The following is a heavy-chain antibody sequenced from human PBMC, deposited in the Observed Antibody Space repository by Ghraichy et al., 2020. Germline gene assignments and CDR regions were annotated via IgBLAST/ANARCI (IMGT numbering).Heavy chain of an antibody. CDR2: ISASDGT. D-gene: IGHD2-21*01. CDR1: EFSLRAYA. CDR3: AGFLPPRTSIRQWYFDL. J-gene: IGHJ2*01. V-gene: IGHV3-23*01. Sequence: GGSLRLSCAASEFSLRAYAMSWVRHTPGKGLEWVSTISASDGTYYADSVKGRFTIPRDNSKYTVYVQMSSLRAEDPAVNFCAGFLPPRTSIRQWYFDLWGRGTLVTVSS.